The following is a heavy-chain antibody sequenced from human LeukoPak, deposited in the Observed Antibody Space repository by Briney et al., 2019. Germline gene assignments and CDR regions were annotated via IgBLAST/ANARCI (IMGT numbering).Heavy chain of an antibody. Sequence: SETLSLTCTVSGGSISSGGYYWSWIRQPPGKGLEWIGYIYHSGSTYYNPSLKSRVTISVDRSKNQFTLKLSSVTAADTAVYYCASGGGYSSSSSFDYWGQGTLVTVSS. CDR2: IYHSGST. J-gene: IGHJ4*02. CDR1: GGSISSGGYY. D-gene: IGHD6-6*01. V-gene: IGHV4-30-2*01. CDR3: ASGGGYSSSSSFDY.